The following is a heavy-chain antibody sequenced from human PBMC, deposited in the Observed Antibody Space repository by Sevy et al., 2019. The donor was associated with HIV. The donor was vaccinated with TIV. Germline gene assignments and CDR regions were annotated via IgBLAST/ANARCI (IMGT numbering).Heavy chain of an antibody. Sequence: GESLKISCAASGFTFTNAWMSWVRQAPGKGLEWVGRLRSKSDGTTTDYAAPVKGRFTISRDDSKNTVYLQMSGLEIEDTAVYYCITRPNYDSSGYYYPKFGHWGQGTLVTVSS. V-gene: IGHV3-15*01. CDR3: ITRPNYDSSGYYYPKFGH. CDR2: LRSKSDGTTT. D-gene: IGHD3-22*01. CDR1: GFTFTNAW. J-gene: IGHJ4*02.